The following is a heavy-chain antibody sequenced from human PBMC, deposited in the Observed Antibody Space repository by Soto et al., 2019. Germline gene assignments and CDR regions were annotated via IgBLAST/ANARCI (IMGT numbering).Heavy chain of an antibody. D-gene: IGHD3-10*01. CDR1: GFTVSSNY. CDR3: ARGSPSMTYYGEYYFDY. J-gene: IGHJ4*02. V-gene: IGHV3-53*01. Sequence: EVQLVESGGGLIQPGGSLRLSCAASGFTVSSNYMSWVRQAPGKGLEWVSLISGGGSTYYSDSVKGRFTISRDNSKNTLYLLMKSLRAEDTAVYYCARGSPSMTYYGEYYFDYWGQGSLVAVS. CDR2: ISGGGST.